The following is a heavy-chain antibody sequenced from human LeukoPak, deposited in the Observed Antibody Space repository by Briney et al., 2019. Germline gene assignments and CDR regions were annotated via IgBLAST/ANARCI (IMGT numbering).Heavy chain of an antibody. D-gene: IGHD3-22*01. V-gene: IGHV1-18*01. J-gene: IGHJ3*02. CDR2: ISAYNGNT. CDR3: ARGRDYYDSSGYDNDAFDI. CDR1: GYTFTSYG. Sequence: ASVKVSCKASGYTFTSYGISWVRQAPGQGLEWMGWISAYNGNTNYAQKLQGRVTMTTDTSTSTAYMELRSLRSEDTAVYYCARGRDYYDSSGYDNDAFDIWGQGTMVTVPS.